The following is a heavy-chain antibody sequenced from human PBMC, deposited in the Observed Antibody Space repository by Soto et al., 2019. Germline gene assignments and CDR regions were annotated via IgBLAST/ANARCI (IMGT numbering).Heavy chain of an antibody. CDR1: GGSISSSSYY. J-gene: IGHJ3*02. V-gene: IGHV4-39*01. D-gene: IGHD3-10*01. CDR2: IYYSGST. CDR3: ASPIAKGEIAGAFDI. Sequence: QLQLQESGPGLVKPSETLSLTCTVSGGSISSSSYYWGWIRQPPGKGLEWIGSIYYSGSTYYNPSLKSRVTISVDTSKNQFSLKLSSVTAADTAVYYCASPIAKGEIAGAFDIWGQGTMVTVSS.